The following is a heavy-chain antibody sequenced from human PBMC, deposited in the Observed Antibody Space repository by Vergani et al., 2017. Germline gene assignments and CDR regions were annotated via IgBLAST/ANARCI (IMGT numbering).Heavy chain of an antibody. V-gene: IGHV4-61*01. D-gene: IGHD3-10*01. CDR3: AREKITMVREGKIGTGYHAFDI. J-gene: IGHJ3*02. CDR1: GGSVSSGSYY. CDR2: IYYSGST. Sequence: QVQLQESGPGLVKPSETLSLTCTVSGGSVSSGSYYWSWIRQPPGKGLEWIGYIYYSGSTNYNPSLKSRVTISVDTSKNQFSLKLSSVTAADTAVYYCAREKITMVREGKIGTGYHAFDIWGQGTVVTVSS.